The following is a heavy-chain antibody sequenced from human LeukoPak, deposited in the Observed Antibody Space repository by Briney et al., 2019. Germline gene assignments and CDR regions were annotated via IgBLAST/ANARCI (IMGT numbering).Heavy chain of an antibody. D-gene: IGHD3-10*01. J-gene: IGHJ4*02. CDR1: GYTLTELS. Sequence: APGKVSCKVSGYTLTELSMHWVRQAPGKGLEWMGGFDPEDGETIYAQKFQGRVTMTEDTSTDTAYMELSSLRSEDTAVYYCATQLWFGELLFDYWGQGTLVTVSS. CDR3: ATQLWFGELLFDY. CDR2: FDPEDGET. V-gene: IGHV1-24*01.